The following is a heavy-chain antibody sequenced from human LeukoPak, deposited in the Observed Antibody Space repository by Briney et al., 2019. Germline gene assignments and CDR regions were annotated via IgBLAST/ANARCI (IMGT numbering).Heavy chain of an antibody. V-gene: IGHV4-38-2*02. CDR1: GYSIISDYF. J-gene: IGHJ4*02. D-gene: IGHD2-15*01. CDR3: ARVVASTSIDF. Sequence: SETLSLTGIVSGYSIISDYFWGWVRQPPGKGPEWIGSIFHSGDVYYNPSLTSRVTLSVDPSNNRFSLKVTSVTAADTAIYYCARVVASTSIDFWGQGTLVTVSS. CDR2: IFHSGDV.